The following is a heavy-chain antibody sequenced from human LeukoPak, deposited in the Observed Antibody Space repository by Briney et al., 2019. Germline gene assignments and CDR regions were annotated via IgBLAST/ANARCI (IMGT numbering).Heavy chain of an antibody. D-gene: IGHD3-10*01. Sequence: GASVKVSCKASGYTFTSYYMHWVRQAPGQGLEWMGIINPSGGSTSYAQKFQGRVTMTRETSTRAVYMEVSSLRSEDTAVYYCARALAQYYYGSGSYNDAFDIWGQGTMVTVSS. V-gene: IGHV1-46*01. CDR1: GYTFTSYY. CDR3: ARALAQYYYGSGSYNDAFDI. J-gene: IGHJ3*02. CDR2: INPSGGST.